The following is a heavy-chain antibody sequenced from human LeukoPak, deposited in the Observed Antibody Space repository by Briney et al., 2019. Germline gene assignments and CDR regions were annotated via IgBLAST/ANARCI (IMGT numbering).Heavy chain of an antibody. CDR1: GFTVSNNY. Sequence: PGGSLRLSCAASGFTVSNNYMSWVRQAPGKGLEWVSVIYSGGSTYYADSVKGRFTISRDNSKNTLYLQMNSLRADDTAVYYCARGSSGMAFDIWGQGTMVTVSS. CDR3: ARGSSGMAFDI. J-gene: IGHJ3*02. D-gene: IGHD1-14*01. V-gene: IGHV3-66*02. CDR2: IYSGGST.